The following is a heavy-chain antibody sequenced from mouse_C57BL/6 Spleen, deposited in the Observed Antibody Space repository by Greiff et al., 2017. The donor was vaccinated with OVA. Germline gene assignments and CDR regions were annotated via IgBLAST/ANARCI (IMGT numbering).Heavy chain of an antibody. CDR1: GYTFTSYW. D-gene: IGHD1-1*01. J-gene: IGHJ1*03. Sequence: QVQLQQPGAELVKPGASVKVSCKASGYTFTSYWMHWVKQRPGQGLEWIGRIHPSDSDTNYNQKFKGKATLTVDKSSSTAYMQLSSLTSEDSAVYYLAISYGKSYGWYFDVWGTGTTVTVSS. CDR2: IHPSDSDT. V-gene: IGHV1-74*01. CDR3: AISYGKSYGWYFDV.